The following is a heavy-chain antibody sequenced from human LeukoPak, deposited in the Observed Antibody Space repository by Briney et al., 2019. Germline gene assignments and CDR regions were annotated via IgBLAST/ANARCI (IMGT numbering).Heavy chain of an antibody. CDR2: IYHSGST. J-gene: IGHJ4*02. V-gene: IGHV4-4*02. CDR3: ARAALSTGMLDY. Sequence: SETLSLTCAVSGGSISGSEWWTWVRQPPGEGLEWIGEIYHSGSTNYNPSLKSRVTTSIDKSKNQLFLKLNSVTAADTAVYYCARAALSTGMLDYWGQGTLVTVSS. D-gene: IGHD1-1*01. CDR1: GGSISGSEW.